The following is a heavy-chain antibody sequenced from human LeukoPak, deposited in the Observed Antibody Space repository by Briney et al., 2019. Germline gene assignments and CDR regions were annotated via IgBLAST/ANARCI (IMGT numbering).Heavy chain of an antibody. V-gene: IGHV1-2*02. CDR1: GYTFTGYY. Sequence: VPSVKVSCKASGYTFTGYYMHWVRQAPGQGLEWMGWINPNSGGTNYAQKFQGRVTMTRDTSISTAYMELSRLRSDDTAVYYCAREDYYDSSGYYISDYWGQGTLVTVSS. CDR3: AREDYYDSSGYYISDY. J-gene: IGHJ4*02. D-gene: IGHD3-22*01. CDR2: INPNSGGT.